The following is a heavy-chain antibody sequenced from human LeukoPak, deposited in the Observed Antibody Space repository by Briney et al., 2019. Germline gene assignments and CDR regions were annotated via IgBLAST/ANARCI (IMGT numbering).Heavy chain of an antibody. V-gene: IGHV3-7*01. CDR1: GFTFSSYW. J-gene: IGHJ4*02. D-gene: IGHD6-13*01. Sequence: GGSLRLSCAAAGFTFSSYWMGWVRQAPGKGLEWVANMKYDGSEKYYVDSVKGRFTISRDNAKNSLYLQMNSLRAEDTAVYYCARDIEAAGLFLDYWGQGTLVTVSS. CDR2: MKYDGSEK. CDR3: ARDIEAAGLFLDY.